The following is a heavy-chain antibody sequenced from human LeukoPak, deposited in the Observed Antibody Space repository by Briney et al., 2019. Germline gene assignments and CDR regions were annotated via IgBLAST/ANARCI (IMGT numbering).Heavy chain of an antibody. V-gene: IGHV1-2*02. CDR2: INPNSGGT. Sequence: ASVKVSCKASGYTFTGYYMHWVRQAPGQGLEWMGWINPNSGGTNYAQKFQGRVTMTRDTSISTAYMELSRLRSDDTAVYYCARGYSNNYYYYMDVWGKGTTVTVSS. D-gene: IGHD4-11*01. J-gene: IGHJ6*03. CDR1: GYTFTGYY. CDR3: ARGYSNNYYYYMDV.